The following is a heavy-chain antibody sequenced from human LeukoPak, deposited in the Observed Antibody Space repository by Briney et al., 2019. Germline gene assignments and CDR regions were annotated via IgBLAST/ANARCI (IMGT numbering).Heavy chain of an antibody. J-gene: IGHJ4*02. V-gene: IGHV3-23*01. CDR2: LRGSGYNT. CDR1: GFTFSSHA. CDR3: AKDPYGTRYFDY. D-gene: IGHD2-2*01. Sequence: GGSLRLSCAASGFTFSSHALSWVRQAPGKGLEWVSSLRGSGYNTYYADSVKGRFTISRDNSKNTVYLQMNSLRAEDTAVYYCAKDPYGTRYFDYWGQGTLVTVSS.